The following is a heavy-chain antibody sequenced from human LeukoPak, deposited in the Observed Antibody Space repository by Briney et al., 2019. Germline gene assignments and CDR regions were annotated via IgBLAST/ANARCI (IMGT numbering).Heavy chain of an antibody. CDR3: AKSPYRGGSSWTEFDY. J-gene: IGHJ4*02. CDR2: IRYDGSNK. CDR1: GFTFSSYG. D-gene: IGHD2-2*01. Sequence: GGSLRLSCAASGFTFSSYGMHWVRQAPGKGLEWVAFIRYDGSNKYYADSVKGRFTISRDNSKNTLYLQMNSLRAEDTAVYYCAKSPYRGGSSWTEFDYWGQGTLVTVSS. V-gene: IGHV3-30*02.